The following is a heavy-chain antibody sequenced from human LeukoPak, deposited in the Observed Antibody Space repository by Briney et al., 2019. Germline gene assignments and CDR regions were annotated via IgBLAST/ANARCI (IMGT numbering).Heavy chain of an antibody. Sequence: SETLSLTCTVSGGSISSYYWSWIRQPPGKGLEWIGYIYYSGSTNYNPSLKSRVTISVDTSKNQFSLKLSSVTAADTAVYYCARDKRYYDSSGRWSFDYWGQGTLVTVSS. CDR3: ARDKRYYDSSGRWSFDY. CDR1: GGSISSYY. J-gene: IGHJ4*02. CDR2: IYYSGST. D-gene: IGHD3-22*01. V-gene: IGHV4-59*01.